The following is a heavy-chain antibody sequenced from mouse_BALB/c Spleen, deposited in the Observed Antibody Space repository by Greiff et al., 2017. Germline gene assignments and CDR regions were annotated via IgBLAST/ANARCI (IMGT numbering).Heavy chain of an antibody. J-gene: IGHJ3*01. D-gene: IGHD1-2*01. CDR1: GFTFSSCA. CDR2: ISSGGSYT. CDR3: ARKAATWFAY. V-gene: IGHV5-9-4*01. Sequence: EVQRVESGGGLVKPGGSLKLSCAASGFTFSSCAMSWVRQSPEKRLEWVAEISSGGSYTYYPDTVTGRFTISRDNAKNTLYLEMSSLRSEDTAMYYCARKAATWFAYWGQGTLVTVSA.